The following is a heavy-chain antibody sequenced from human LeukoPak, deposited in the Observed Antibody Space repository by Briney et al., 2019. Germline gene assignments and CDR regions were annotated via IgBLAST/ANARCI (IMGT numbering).Heavy chain of an antibody. V-gene: IGHV3-48*03. J-gene: IGHJ2*01. CDR1: GFSFRSHE. CDR3: ARGYFDWILSSSYWYFDL. D-gene: IGHD3-9*01. CDR2: ISSGGDYI. Sequence: PGGSLRLSCAASGFSFRSHEMNWVRQAPGKGLEWLSYISSGGDYIYYADSVKGRFTISRDNAKNSLYLQMNSLRAEDTAVYYCARGYFDWILSSSYWYFDLWGRGSLVTVSS.